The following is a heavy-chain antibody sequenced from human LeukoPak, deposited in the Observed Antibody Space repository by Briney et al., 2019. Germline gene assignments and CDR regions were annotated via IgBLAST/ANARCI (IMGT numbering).Heavy chain of an antibody. Sequence: SVKVCCKASGGTFSSYAISWGRQAPGQGLEWMGRIIPIFGTANYAQKFQGRVTITADESTSTAYMELSSLRSEDTAVYYCARVDTAMVIDYWGQGTLVTVSS. V-gene: IGHV1-69*15. CDR2: IIPIFGTA. CDR1: GGTFSSYA. D-gene: IGHD5-18*01. J-gene: IGHJ4*02. CDR3: ARVDTAMVIDY.